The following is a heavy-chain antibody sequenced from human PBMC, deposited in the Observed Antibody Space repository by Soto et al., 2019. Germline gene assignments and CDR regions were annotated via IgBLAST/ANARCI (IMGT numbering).Heavy chain of an antibody. CDR3: AKDCHAVTTSPIDY. V-gene: IGHV3-30*18. Sequence: GGSLRLSCAASGFTFSSYGMHWVRQAPGKGLEWVAVISYDGSNKYYADSVKGRFTISRDNSKNTLYLQMNSLRAEDTAVYYCAKDCHAVTTSPIDYWGQGTLVTVSS. D-gene: IGHD4-17*01. CDR1: GFTFSSYG. CDR2: ISYDGSNK. J-gene: IGHJ4*02.